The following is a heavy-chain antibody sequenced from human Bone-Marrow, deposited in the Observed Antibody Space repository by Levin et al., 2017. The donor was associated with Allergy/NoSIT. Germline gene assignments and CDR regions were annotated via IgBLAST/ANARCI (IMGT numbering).Heavy chain of an antibody. CDR2: ISPSNGGA. J-gene: IGHJ4*02. CDR1: GYSFTDYY. Sequence: ASVKVSCKASGYSFTDYYIHWIRQAPGQGLEWMGWISPSNGGADSAQKFRGRVTMTRDTSTNTASMDMSRLTSDDTALYFCARVRTDRGPFDLWGQGTLVTVSS. CDR3: ARVRTDRGPFDL. D-gene: IGHD3-10*01. V-gene: IGHV1-2*02.